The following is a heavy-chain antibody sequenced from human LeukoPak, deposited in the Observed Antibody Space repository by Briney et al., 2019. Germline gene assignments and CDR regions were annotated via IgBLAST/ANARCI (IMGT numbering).Heavy chain of an antibody. D-gene: IGHD5-18*01. CDR2: TYYRSKWYN. V-gene: IGHV6-1*01. Sequence: SQTLSLTCAISGDSVSSNSAAWNWIRRSPSRGLEWLGRTYYRSKWYNDYAVSVKSRITINPDTSKNQFSLQLNSVTPEDTAVYYCARGPRGYSYVLGYGFDPWGQGTLVTVSS. CDR1: GDSVSSNSAA. J-gene: IGHJ5*02. CDR3: ARGPRGYSYVLGYGFDP.